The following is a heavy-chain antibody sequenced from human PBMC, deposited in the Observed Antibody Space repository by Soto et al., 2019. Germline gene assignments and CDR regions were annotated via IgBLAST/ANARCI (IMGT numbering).Heavy chain of an antibody. CDR2: INWNGGST. Sequence: GGSLRVSCAASGFTFDDYGMSWGRQAPGKGLEWVSGINWNGGSTGYADSVKGRFTISRDNAKNSLYLQMNSLRAEDTALYYCARAGSSDYYFDYWGQGTLVTVSS. D-gene: IGHD6-6*01. CDR3: ARAGSSDYYFDY. J-gene: IGHJ4*02. CDR1: GFTFDDYG. V-gene: IGHV3-20*04.